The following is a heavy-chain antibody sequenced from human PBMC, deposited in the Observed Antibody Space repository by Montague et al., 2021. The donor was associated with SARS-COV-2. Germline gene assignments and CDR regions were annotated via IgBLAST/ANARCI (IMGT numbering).Heavy chain of an antibody. CDR3: ASPTYYYDSSGSDAFDI. J-gene: IGHJ3*02. CDR2: IYYSGST. V-gene: IGHV4-39*01. D-gene: IGHD3-22*01. Sequence: SKTLSLTCTVSGGSISSSSYYWGWIRQPPGKGLEWIGSIYYSGSTYYNPSLKSRVTISVDTSKNQFSLKLSSVTAADTAVYYCASPTYYYDSSGSDAFDIWAKGQWSPSLQ. CDR1: GGSISSSSYY.